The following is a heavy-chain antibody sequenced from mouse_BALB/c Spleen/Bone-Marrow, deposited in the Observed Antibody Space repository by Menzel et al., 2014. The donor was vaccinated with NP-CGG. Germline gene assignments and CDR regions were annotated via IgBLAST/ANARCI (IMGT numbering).Heavy chain of an antibody. V-gene: IGHV14-3*02. CDR2: IDPANGNT. Sequence: VQLQQSGAELVKPGASVKLSCTASGFNIKDTYMHWVKQRPEQGLEWIGRIDPANGNTKYDPKFQGKATITADTSSNTAYLQLSSLTSEDTAGYYCARNGNYGSWFAYWGQGTLVTVSA. J-gene: IGHJ3*01. CDR3: ARNGNYGSWFAY. D-gene: IGHD2-1*01. CDR1: GFNIKDTY.